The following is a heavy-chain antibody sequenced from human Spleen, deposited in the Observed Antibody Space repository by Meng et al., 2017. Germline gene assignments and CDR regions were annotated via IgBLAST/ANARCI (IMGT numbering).Heavy chain of an antibody. CDR3: ARGPTTMAHDFDY. D-gene: IGHD4-11*01. J-gene: IGHJ4*02. CDR1: DYSISSDYY. Sequence: SETLSLTCTVSDYSISSDYYWGWIRQPPGKGLEWIGTIYGSGSTNYNPSLESRATISVDTSQNNLSLKLSSVTAADSAVYYCARGPTTMAHDFDYWGQGTLVTVSS. CDR2: IYGSGST. V-gene: IGHV4-38-2*02.